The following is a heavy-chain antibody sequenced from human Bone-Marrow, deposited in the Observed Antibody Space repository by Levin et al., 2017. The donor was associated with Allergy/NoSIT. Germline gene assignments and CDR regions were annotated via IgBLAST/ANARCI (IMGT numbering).Heavy chain of an antibody. J-gene: IGHJ3*02. V-gene: IGHV3-23*01. Sequence: PGGSLRLSCAASRPILSDYAMNWVRQAPGKGLEWVSAISGSGGSTYYADSMKGRFTISRDNSKDTLYLQMNSLRAEDTAVCYCAKDQSFDFSRSSYSESAFHIRGQGTVVTVS. D-gene: IGHD3-3*01. CDR2: ISGSGGST. CDR1: RPILSDYA. CDR3: AKDQSFDFSRSSYSESAFHI.